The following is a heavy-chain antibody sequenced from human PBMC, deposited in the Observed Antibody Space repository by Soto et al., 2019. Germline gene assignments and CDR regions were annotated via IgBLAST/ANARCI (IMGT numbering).Heavy chain of an antibody. CDR2: TIPILSMS. CDR1: GDTFSRST. Sequence: QMVQSGAEVKKPGSSVKVSCTASGDTFSRSTLSWVRQAPGQGLEWMGRTIPILSMSDYAQKFQGRVSITADKSTNTVYMELSRLRSEDTAVYYCASNYGSGSAHFDSWGQGTLVTVS. D-gene: IGHD3-10*01. V-gene: IGHV1-69*02. CDR3: ASNYGSGSAHFDS. J-gene: IGHJ4*02.